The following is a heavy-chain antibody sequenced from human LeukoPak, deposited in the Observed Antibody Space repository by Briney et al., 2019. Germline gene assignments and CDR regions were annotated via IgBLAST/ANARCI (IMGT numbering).Heavy chain of an antibody. Sequence: KPGGSERLSCAASGFTFSDYYMSCIRQAPGKGLEWVSYISSSGSTIYYADSVKGRFTISRDNAKNSLYLQMNSLRAEDTAVYYCARDTPTYYDFWSGPYYFDYWGQGTLVTVSS. D-gene: IGHD3-3*01. CDR3: ARDTPTYYDFWSGPYYFDY. V-gene: IGHV3-11*04. J-gene: IGHJ4*02. CDR2: ISSSGSTI. CDR1: GFTFSDYY.